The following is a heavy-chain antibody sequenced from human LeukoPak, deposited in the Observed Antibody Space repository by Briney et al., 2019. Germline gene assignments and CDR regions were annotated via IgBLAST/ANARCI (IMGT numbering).Heavy chain of an antibody. CDR3: VRGSIAVYSCRCFDY. V-gene: IGHV1-18*01. CDR1: GYTFTSSG. D-gene: IGHD6-6*01. J-gene: IGHJ4*02. CDR2: ISPSNGNT. Sequence: ASVKVSCKASGYTFTSSGIIWVRQAPGQGLKWMGWISPSNGNTNYAQKFKGRVTMTADTSTSTAYMELRSLTSDDTAVYYCVRGSIAVYSCRCFDYWGQGTLVTVSS.